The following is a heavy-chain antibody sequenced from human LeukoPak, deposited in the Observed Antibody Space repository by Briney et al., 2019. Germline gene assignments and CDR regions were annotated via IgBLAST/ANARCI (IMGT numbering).Heavy chain of an antibody. V-gene: IGHV1-2*02. CDR3: ARDRLLWFGELLFDY. D-gene: IGHD3-10*01. J-gene: IGHJ4*02. Sequence: ASVKVSCKASGYTFTGYYMHWGRQAPGQGPEWMGWINPNSGGTNYAQKFQGRATMTRDTSISTAYMELSRLRSDDTAVYYCARDRLLWFGELLFDYWGQGTLVTVSS. CDR1: GYTFTGYY. CDR2: INPNSGGT.